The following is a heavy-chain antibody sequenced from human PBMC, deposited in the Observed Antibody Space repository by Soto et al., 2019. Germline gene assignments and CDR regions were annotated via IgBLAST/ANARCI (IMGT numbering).Heavy chain of an antibody. J-gene: IGHJ4*02. V-gene: IGHV3-72*01. Sequence: EVQLVESGGGLVQPGGSLRLPWAVSGFTLSDHYIDWVRQAPGKGLEWVGRSRNKANGYTTDYAESVKGRFAFSRDDSKNSLYLHMNSLKTEDTALYYCLRVVAGYSYGHHFDYWGQGTLVTVSS. CDR3: LRVVAGYSYGHHFDY. CDR2: SRNKANGYTT. CDR1: GFTLSDHY. D-gene: IGHD5-18*01.